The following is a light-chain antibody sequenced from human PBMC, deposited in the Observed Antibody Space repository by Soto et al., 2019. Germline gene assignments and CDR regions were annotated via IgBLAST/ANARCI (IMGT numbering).Light chain of an antibody. CDR1: TGAVTCNYY. V-gene: IGLV7-43*01. CDR2: STN. CDR3: LLYYGGAQRWA. Sequence: QAVVTQEPSLTVSPGETVTLTCASSTGAVTCNYYPNWFQQKPGQAPRPLIYSTNHKYSWTPAQFSGSLLGGKAALTLSGVQPEDEADYYCLLYYGGAQRWAFGGGTKLTVL. J-gene: IGLJ3*02.